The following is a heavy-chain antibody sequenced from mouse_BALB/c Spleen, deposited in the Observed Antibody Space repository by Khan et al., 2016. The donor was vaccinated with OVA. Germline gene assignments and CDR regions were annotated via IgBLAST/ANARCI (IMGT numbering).Heavy chain of an antibody. Sequence: QVQLQQSGPELVRPGVSVKISCKGAGYTFTDYAMHWVKQSHAKSLEWIGVISTHYGNVDSNQKFKGKATMTVDKSSNTAYMELARFTSEDPAMYYCATGSGNDRFAYWGQGTLVTVSA. J-gene: IGHJ3*01. CDR3: ATGSGNDRFAY. CDR2: ISTHYGNV. D-gene: IGHD2-2*01. CDR1: GYTFTDYA. V-gene: IGHV1S137*01.